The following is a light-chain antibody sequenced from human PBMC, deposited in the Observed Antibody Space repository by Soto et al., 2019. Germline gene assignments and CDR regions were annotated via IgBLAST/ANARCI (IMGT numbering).Light chain of an antibody. CDR1: SSDVGGYHY. CDR3: CSYAGSYTLL. V-gene: IGLV2-11*01. Sequence: QSALTQPRSVSGSPGQSVTISCTGTSSDVGGYHYVSWYQQHPGKTPKLMIYGVTERPSGVPDRFSGSKSGNSASLTISGLQAEDKADYYCCSYAGSYTLLFGGGTKLTVL. J-gene: IGLJ2*01. CDR2: GVT.